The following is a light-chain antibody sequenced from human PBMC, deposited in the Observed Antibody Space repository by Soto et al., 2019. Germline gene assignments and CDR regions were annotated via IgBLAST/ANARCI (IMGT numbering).Light chain of an antibody. Sequence: DIQMSQTPSSLSASVGDRNTITCRASQSINRYLNWYQQKVGEAPRLLIYDAFTLQTGVPSRFSGGGSGTDFTLTISSLQPEDFATYYCQHSSRYPLTFGGGTNVGIK. V-gene: IGKV1-39*01. CDR3: QHSSRYPLT. J-gene: IGKJ4*01. CDR1: QSINRY. CDR2: DAF.